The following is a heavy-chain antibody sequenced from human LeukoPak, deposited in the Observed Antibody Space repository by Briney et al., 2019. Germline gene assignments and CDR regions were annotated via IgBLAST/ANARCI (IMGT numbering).Heavy chain of an antibody. Sequence: PGGSLRLSCAASGFTFSSYGMHWVRQAPGKGLEWVAVIWYDGSNKYYADSVKGRFTISRDNSKNTLYLQMNRLRAEDAAVYYCAKDPRGSYSRDYYYYMDVWGKGTTVTVSS. CDR1: GFTFSSYG. D-gene: IGHD1-26*01. CDR2: IWYDGSNK. V-gene: IGHV3-33*06. CDR3: AKDPRGSYSRDYYYYMDV. J-gene: IGHJ6*03.